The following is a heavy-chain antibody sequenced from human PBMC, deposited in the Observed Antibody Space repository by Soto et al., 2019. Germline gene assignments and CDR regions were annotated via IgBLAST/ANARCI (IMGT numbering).Heavy chain of an antibody. D-gene: IGHD3-22*01. V-gene: IGHV1-18*04. J-gene: IGHJ4*02. CDR3: GRERYESSGPPVY. CDR2: INPHNGDT. CDR1: GSTFLHYV. Sequence: ASVKLSCTSSGSTFLHYVLAWVLQTPGHGREWLGWINPHNGDTMYAQRFQGRVTMTTDTSTTTLSVELRSLRSDDTAVYYCGRERYESSGPPVYWGQRILVNV.